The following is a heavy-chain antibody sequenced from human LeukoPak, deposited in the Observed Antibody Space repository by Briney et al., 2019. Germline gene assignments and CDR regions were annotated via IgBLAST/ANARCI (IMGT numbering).Heavy chain of an antibody. D-gene: IGHD4-17*01. CDR1: GFTFSSYA. Sequence: PGGSLRLSCAVSGFTFSSYAMGWVRRAPGQGLEWVSFINSNGGSTFHADSVKGRFTGSRDNSKNTLYLQMNSLRPEDTAVYFCARGGYAVTPIFDYWGQGTLVTVSS. CDR3: ARGGYAVTPIFDY. CDR2: INSNGGST. V-gene: IGHV3-23*01. J-gene: IGHJ4*02.